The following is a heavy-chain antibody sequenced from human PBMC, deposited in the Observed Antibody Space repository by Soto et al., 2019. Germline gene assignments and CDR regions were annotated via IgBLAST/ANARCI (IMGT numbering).Heavy chain of an antibody. CDR2: ITSSSSYI. Sequence: PGGTLRPSFAASAFTFSSYSMNWVLQAPGKGLEWVSSITSSSSYIYYAASVNGRFTISRYNAKNSFYLQMNSMITENTAGYYSASRAPSMTTVTTRFIYYWGQLTLVSVSS. D-gene: IGHD4-4*01. CDR3: ASRAPSMTTVTTRFIYY. CDR1: AFTFSSYS. J-gene: IGHJ4*02. V-gene: IGHV3-21*01.